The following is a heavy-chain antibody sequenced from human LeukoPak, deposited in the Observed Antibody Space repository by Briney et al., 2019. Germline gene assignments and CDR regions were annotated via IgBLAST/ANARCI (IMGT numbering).Heavy chain of an antibody. CDR3: ARGPDYYGSGSYYKRKGYFDY. CDR1: GGSFSGYY. D-gene: IGHD3-10*01. CDR2: INHSGST. J-gene: IGHJ4*02. V-gene: IGHV4-34*01. Sequence: SETLSLTCAVYGGSFSGYYWSWIRQPPGKGLEWIGEINHSGSTNYNPSLKSRVTISVDTSKNQFSLKLSSVTAAETAVYYCARGPDYYGSGSYYKRKGYFDYWGQGTLVTVSS.